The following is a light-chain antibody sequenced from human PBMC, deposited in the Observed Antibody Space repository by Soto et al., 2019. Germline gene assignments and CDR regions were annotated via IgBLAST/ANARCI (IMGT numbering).Light chain of an antibody. CDR2: AAS. CDR3: LQNNSCPVT. CDR1: QGIRND. Sequence: DIQMTQSPSSLSASVGDRVTITCRASQGIRNDLGWYQQKPGQAPKHLIYAASSLHSGLQSRFSGSGSGTEFTLTISSLQSEDFAIYYCLQNNSCPVTFGAGTKVEIK. V-gene: IGKV1-17*01. J-gene: IGKJ4*01.